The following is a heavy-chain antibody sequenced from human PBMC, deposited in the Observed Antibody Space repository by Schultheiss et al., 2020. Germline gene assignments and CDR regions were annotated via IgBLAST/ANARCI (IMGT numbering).Heavy chain of an antibody. CDR2: VSSSSSYI. CDR3: ATYSSSWSPVQY. D-gene: IGHD6-13*01. CDR1: GFTFSDYS. Sequence: GGSLRLSCVASGFTFSDYSMNWVRQAPGKGLEWVASVSSSSSYIYYADLVKGRFTISRDNAKTSLYLQMNSLRAEDTAVYYCATYSSSWSPVQYWGQGTLVTVSS. J-gene: IGHJ4*02. V-gene: IGHV3-21*01.